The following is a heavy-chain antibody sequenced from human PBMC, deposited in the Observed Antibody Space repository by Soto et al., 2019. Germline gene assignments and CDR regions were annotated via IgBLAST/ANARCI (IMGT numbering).Heavy chain of an antibody. V-gene: IGHV3-33*01. D-gene: IGHD2-8*01. CDR1: GFILKNYG. Sequence: QVQLVESGGGVVQPGRSLRLSCVASGFILKNYGIHWVRQAPGKGLEWVAIIWFDGSLKFYADSVKGRFTISRDNSKNTLHLQMNSLRAEDTAVYHCARADGVNYKHYYYGMDVWGQGTTVTVSS. J-gene: IGHJ6*02. CDR2: IWFDGSLK. CDR3: ARADGVNYKHYYYGMDV.